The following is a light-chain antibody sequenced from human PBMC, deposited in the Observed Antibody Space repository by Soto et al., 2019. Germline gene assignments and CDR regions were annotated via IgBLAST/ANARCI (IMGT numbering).Light chain of an antibody. J-gene: IGKJ2*01. V-gene: IGKV1-39*01. CDR1: QTINSH. Sequence: DLQMTQSPSSLSASVGDRVTITCRASQTINSHLNWYQQKPGKAPKLLIYAASTLQSGVPSRFSGSGSGTDFTLTISSLQPEDFAAYYCQQSSSSPKTFGQGTKLEVK. CDR2: AAS. CDR3: QQSSSSPKT.